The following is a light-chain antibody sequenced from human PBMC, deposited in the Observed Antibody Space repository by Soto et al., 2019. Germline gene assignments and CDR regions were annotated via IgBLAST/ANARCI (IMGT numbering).Light chain of an antibody. CDR2: VAS. Sequence: EVTLSTDVMSTSXGGRVNITSLASQDFNNYLAWYQQKPGEAPKLLMYVASTLQSGVPSRFSGSGSGTEFTLTINSLEPEDFAVYYCQVSDTSRWPSGQGGKVDIK. CDR1: QDFNNY. CDR3: QVSDTSRWP. V-gene: IGKV1-9*01. J-gene: IGKJ1*01.